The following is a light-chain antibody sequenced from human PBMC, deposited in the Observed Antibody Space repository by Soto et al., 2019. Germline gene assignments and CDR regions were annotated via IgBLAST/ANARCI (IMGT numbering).Light chain of an antibody. CDR3: QQRSNWPWT. V-gene: IGKV3-11*01. Sequence: EVVMTQSPATLCVSPGERATLSCRASESVSSSLAWYQHKPGQSPRLLIYDASNRATGIPARFSGSGSGTDFTLTISSLEPEDFAVYYCQQRSNWPWTFGQGTKVDIK. CDR1: ESVSSS. J-gene: IGKJ1*01. CDR2: DAS.